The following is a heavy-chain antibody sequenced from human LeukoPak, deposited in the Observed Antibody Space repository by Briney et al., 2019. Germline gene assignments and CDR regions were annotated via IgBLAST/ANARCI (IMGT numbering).Heavy chain of an antibody. J-gene: IGHJ3*02. D-gene: IGHD2-2*01. V-gene: IGHV1-69*13. Sequence: ASVKVSCKASGGTFSNYAISWVRQAPGQGLEWMGGIIPMFGTANYAQKFQGRLTIIADDSTSTAYMELSSLRSEDTAVYYCARDLGYCSSTSCLGDAFDIWGQGTMVTVSS. CDR2: IIPMFGTA. CDR1: GGTFSNYA. CDR3: ARDLGYCSSTSCLGDAFDI.